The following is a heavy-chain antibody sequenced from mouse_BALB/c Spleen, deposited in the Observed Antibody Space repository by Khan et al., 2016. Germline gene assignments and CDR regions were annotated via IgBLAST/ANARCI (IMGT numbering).Heavy chain of an antibody. CDR1: GFNIKDTY. CDR3: ANWDWYFDV. CDR2: IDPANGNT. D-gene: IGHD4-1*01. V-gene: IGHV14-3*02. Sequence: EVQLQESGAELVKPGASVKLSCTASGFNIKDTYMHWVKQRPEKGLEWIGRIDPANGNTKYDPKYKGKATITDNTSSNTAYLQLSSLTSEDTAGYYCANWDWYFDVWCAGTTVTVSS. J-gene: IGHJ1*01.